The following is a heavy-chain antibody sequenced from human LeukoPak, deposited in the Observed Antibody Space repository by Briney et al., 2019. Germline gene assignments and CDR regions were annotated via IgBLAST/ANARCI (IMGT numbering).Heavy chain of an antibody. J-gene: IGHJ4*02. CDR2: IYTSGST. V-gene: IGHV4-4*07. CDR3: ASGVEQQLGPGFDY. D-gene: IGHD6-13*01. CDR1: GGSLSSYY. Sequence: SETLSLTCAVSGGSLSSYYWSWIRQPAGKGLEWIGRIYTSGSTNYNPSLKSRVTMSVDTSKNQFSLKLSSVTAADTAVYYCASGVEQQLGPGFDYWGQGTLVTVSS.